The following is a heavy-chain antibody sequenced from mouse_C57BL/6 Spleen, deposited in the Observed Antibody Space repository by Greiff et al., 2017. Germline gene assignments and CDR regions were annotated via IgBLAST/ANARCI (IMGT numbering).Heavy chain of an antibody. CDR2: ISDGGSYT. CDR3: ARGGGYDLGKNYAMDY. D-gene: IGHD2-2*01. CDR1: GFTFSSYA. Sequence: EVMLVESGGGLVKPGGSLKLSCAASGFTFSSYAMSWVRQTPEKRLEWVATISDGGSYTYYPDNVQGRFTISRDNAKNNLYLQMSHLKSEDTAMYYCARGGGYDLGKNYAMDYWGQGTSVTVSS. V-gene: IGHV5-4*03. J-gene: IGHJ4*01.